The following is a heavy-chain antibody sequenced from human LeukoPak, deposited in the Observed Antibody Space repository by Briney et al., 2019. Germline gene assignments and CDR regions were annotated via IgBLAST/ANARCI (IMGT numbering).Heavy chain of an antibody. D-gene: IGHD2-15*01. J-gene: IGHJ6*02. CDR3: ARGRVVVAADRNYYYYYGMDV. V-gene: IGHV4-30-2*01. Sequence: SQTLSLTCTVSGGSISSGGYYWSWIRQPPGKGLEWIGEMNHSGRTNYNPSLKSRVTISVDTSKNQFSLKLSSVTAADTAVYYCARGRVVVAADRNYYYYYGMDVWGQGTTVTVSS. CDR2: MNHSGRT. CDR1: GGSISSGGYY.